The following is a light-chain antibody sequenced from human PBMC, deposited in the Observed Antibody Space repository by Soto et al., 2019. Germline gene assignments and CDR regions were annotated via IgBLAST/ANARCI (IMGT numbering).Light chain of an antibody. CDR1: RSDVGGSIY. CDR3: NSYTSSGTVV. Sequence: QSALTQPASVSGWPGQSITIYCTGTRSDVGGSIYVSWYQLSPGKAPKLLIYDVDQRSGVSNRFSGSKSGNTASLTISGLQAEDGADYYCNSYTSSGTVVFGGGTKLTVL. CDR2: DV. J-gene: IGLJ3*02. V-gene: IGLV2-14*01.